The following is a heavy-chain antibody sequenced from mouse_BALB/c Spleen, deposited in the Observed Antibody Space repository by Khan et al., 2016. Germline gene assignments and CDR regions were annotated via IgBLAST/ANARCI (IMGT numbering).Heavy chain of an antibody. J-gene: IGHJ1*01. Sequence: VELVESGPGLVAPSQSLSITCTVSGFSLTGYGVNWFRQSPGKGLEWLGMIWGDGNTDYNSALKYRLSISKDNSKSQVFLQMNSLQTDDTARYYCARDWGTGTSWYFDVWGAGTTVTVSS. CDR2: IWGDGNT. D-gene: IGHD4-1*01. V-gene: IGHV2-6-7*01. CDR3: ARDWGTGTSWYFDV. CDR1: GFSLTGYG.